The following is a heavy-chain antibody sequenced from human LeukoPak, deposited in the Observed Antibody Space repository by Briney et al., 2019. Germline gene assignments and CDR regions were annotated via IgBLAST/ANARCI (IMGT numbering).Heavy chain of an antibody. D-gene: IGHD3-10*01. CDR2: ISSSSSYI. V-gene: IGHV3-21*01. CDR1: GGSFSGYY. Sequence: ETLSLTCAVYGGSFSGYYWSWIRQAPGKGLEWVSSISSSSSYIYYADSVKGRFTISRDNAKNSLYLQMNSLRAEDTAVYYCARATYYSGAGSYIYYYMDVWAKGTTVTVSS. J-gene: IGHJ6*03. CDR3: ARATYYSGAGSYIYYYMDV.